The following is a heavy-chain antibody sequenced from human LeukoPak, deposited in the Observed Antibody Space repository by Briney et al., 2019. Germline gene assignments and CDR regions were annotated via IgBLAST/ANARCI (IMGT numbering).Heavy chain of an antibody. V-gene: IGHV3-11*04. D-gene: IGHD1-26*01. CDR3: ARVSLGKWELLYAFDI. J-gene: IGHJ3*02. CDR2: ISSSGSTI. Sequence: GGSLRLSCAASGFTFSDYYMSWIRQAPGKGLEWVSYISSSGSTIYYADSVKGRFTISRDNAKNSLYLQMNSLRAEDTAVYYCARVSLGKWELLYAFDIWGQGTMVTVSS. CDR1: GFTFSDYY.